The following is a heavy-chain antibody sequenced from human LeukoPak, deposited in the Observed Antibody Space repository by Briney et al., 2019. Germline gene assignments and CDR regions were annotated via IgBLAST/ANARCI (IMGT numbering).Heavy chain of an antibody. CDR1: GGTLSSYG. CDR2: IIPVFGAA. D-gene: IGHD2/OR15-2a*01. J-gene: IGHJ6*02. Sequence: GASVKVSCKASGGTLSSYGVSWMRQAPGQGLEWMGGIIPVFGAANYAQGFRGRVTLTADESTNTAYMDLSGLRSEDTAVYYCARTRSGCSTTNCYPYEMDVWGQGTTVTVSS. V-gene: IGHV1-69*13. CDR3: ARTRSGCSTTNCYPYEMDV.